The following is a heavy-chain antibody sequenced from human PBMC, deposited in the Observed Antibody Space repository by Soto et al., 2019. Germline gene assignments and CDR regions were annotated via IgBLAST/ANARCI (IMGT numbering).Heavy chain of an antibody. CDR1: GGSISSSSYY. D-gene: IGHD6-19*01. CDR2: IYYSGST. CDR3: ASDSSGWYAY. V-gene: IGHV4-39*01. J-gene: IGHJ4*02. Sequence: RSLTCTVSGGSISSSSYYWGWIRQPPGKGLEWIGSIYYSGSTYYNPSLKSRVTISVDTSKNKFSLKLSSVTAADTAVYYCASDSSGWYAYWGQGTLVTVSS.